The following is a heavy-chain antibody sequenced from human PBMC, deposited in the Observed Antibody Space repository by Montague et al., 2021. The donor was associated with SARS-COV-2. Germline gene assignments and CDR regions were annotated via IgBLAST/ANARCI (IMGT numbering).Heavy chain of an antibody. V-gene: IGHV4-4*02. CDR1: GGSISSSNW. CDR3: VYRDYYYYYGIDV. D-gene: IGHD5-12*01. CDR2: IYHSGST. J-gene: IGHJ6*02. Sequence: SETLSLTCAVSGGSISSSNWWSWVRQPPGKGLECIGEIYHSGSTNYNPSLNSRVTISVDKSKNQSSLKLSSVTAADTAVYYCVYRDYYYYYGIDVWGQGTTVTVSS.